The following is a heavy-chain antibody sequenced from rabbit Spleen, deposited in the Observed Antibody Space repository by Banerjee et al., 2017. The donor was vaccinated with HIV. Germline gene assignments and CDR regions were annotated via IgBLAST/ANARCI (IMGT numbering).Heavy chain of an antibody. CDR2: INSSTGTT. Sequence: QQQLVESGGGLVKPGASLTLTCKASGFSLTYNYVMCWVRQAPGKGLEWIACINSSTGTTVYASWAKGRFTVSRTSSTTVTLQMTSLTAADTATYFCARDRGSGWGDAFDPWGPGTLVTVS. J-gene: IGHJ2*01. D-gene: IGHD4-1*01. CDR1: GFSLTYNYV. V-gene: IGHV1S45*01. CDR3: ARDRGSGWGDAFDP.